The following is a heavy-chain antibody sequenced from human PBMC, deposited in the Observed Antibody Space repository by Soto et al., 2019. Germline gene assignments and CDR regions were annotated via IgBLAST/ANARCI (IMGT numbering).Heavy chain of an antibody. Sequence: GGSLRLSCAASGVTFSSYAMSWVRQAPEKGLEWVSAISGSGGSTYYADSVKGRFTISRDNSKNTLYLQMNSLRAEDTAVYYLAKDYPGSYYGDDVFVIWAQGKMV. D-gene: IGHD1-26*01. J-gene: IGHJ3*02. CDR2: ISGSGGST. V-gene: IGHV3-23*01. CDR3: AKDYPGSYYGDDVFVI. CDR1: GVTFSSYA.